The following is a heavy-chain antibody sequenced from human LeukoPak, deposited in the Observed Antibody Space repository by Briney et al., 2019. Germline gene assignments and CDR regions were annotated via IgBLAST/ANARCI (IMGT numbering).Heavy chain of an antibody. CDR2: IKSKTDGGTT. D-gene: IGHD1-26*01. CDR1: GFTFTNAW. CDR3: TAGVGASDNDY. Sequence: GGSLRLSCAASGFTFTNAWMSWVLQAPGKGLEWVGRIKSKTDGGTTDHAAPVKGRFTISRDDSKNTLYVQMNSLKTEDTAVYYCTAGVGASDNDYWGQGTLVTVSS. J-gene: IGHJ4*02. V-gene: IGHV3-15*01.